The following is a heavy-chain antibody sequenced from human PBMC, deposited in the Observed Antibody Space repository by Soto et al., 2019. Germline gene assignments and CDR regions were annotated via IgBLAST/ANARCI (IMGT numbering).Heavy chain of an antibody. CDR1: GFTFSSSA. V-gene: IGHV1-58*01. CDR2: IVVGSDNR. J-gene: IGHJ4*02. CDR3: AADPGYYYDSSGYYSPLH. D-gene: IGHD3-22*01. Sequence: SVKVSCKASGFTFSSSAVQWVRQARGQRLEWIGWIVVGSDNRNYAQKFQERVTITRDMSTSTAYMELRSLRSEDTAVYYCAADPGYYYDSSGYYSPLHWGQGTLVTV.